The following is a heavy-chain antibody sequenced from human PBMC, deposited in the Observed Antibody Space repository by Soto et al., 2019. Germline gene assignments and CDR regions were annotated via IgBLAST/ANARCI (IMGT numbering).Heavy chain of an antibody. V-gene: IGHV3-15*01. D-gene: IGHD3-10*01. Sequence: EVQLVESGGDLVKPGGSLRLSCAASGLTVSNAWMGWVRQTPEKGLEWVGRIKSKIDGGTTDYAAPVKGRFTISRDDSKNTVYLQMNSLKTEDTAVYYCTTYRGVGPRPLFDSWGQGTLVTVSS. J-gene: IGHJ4*02. CDR3: TTYRGVGPRPLFDS. CDR1: GLTVSNAW. CDR2: IKSKIDGGTT.